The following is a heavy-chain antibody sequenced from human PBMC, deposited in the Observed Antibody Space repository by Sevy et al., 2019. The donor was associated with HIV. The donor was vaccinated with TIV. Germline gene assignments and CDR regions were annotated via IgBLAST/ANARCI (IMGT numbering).Heavy chain of an antibody. D-gene: IGHD2-15*01. V-gene: IGHV4-38-2*01. CDR3: VRGSGGDRLDYYGLDV. CDR2: IYHMGNT. CDR1: GYSISSGYY. J-gene: IGHJ6*02. Sequence: TLSLTCVVSGYSISSGYYWGWVRQPPGKGLQWIGNIYHMGNTYYNPSLQSRATLSVETSKNQFSLKMTSVTATDTAVYYCVRGSGGDRLDYYGLDVWGQGTTVTVSS.